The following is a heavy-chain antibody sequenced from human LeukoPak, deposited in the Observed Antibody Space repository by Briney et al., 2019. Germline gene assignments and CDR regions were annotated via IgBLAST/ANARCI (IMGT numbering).Heavy chain of an antibody. CDR1: GFTFSNYR. V-gene: IGHV3-74*01. D-gene: IGHD4-11*01. CDR3: VRDNYGVDY. Sequence: GGSLRLSCAASGFTFSNYRMQWVRQAPGKGLVWLSHITSDGSTTTYADSVKGRFTTSRDNAKNTLYLQMNSLRAEDTAVYYCVRDNYGVDYWGQGTLVTVSS. CDR2: ITSDGSTT. J-gene: IGHJ4*02.